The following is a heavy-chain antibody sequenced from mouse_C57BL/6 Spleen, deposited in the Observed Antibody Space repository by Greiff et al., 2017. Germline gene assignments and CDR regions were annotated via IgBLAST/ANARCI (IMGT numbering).Heavy chain of an antibody. J-gene: IGHJ3*01. CDR2: IDPNSGGT. CDR1: GYTFTSYW. CDR3: AIFYDYDGWFAY. V-gene: IGHV1-72*01. D-gene: IGHD2-4*01. Sequence: QVQLQQPGAELVKPGASVKLSCKASGYTFTSYWMHWVKQRPGRGLEWIGRIDPNSGGTKYNEKFKSKATLTVDKPSSTAYMQLNSLTSEDSAVYYCAIFYDYDGWFAYWGQGTLVTVSA.